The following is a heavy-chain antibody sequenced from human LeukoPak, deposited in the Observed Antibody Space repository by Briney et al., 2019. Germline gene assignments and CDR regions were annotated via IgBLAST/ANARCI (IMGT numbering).Heavy chain of an antibody. CDR1: GFSFSSYW. D-gene: IGHD1-1*01. CDR2: TQQDGGEK. J-gene: IGHJ4*02. CDR3: ARARSGYSFDY. Sequence: HPGGSLRLSCAASGFSFSSYWMSWVRQAPGKGLEWVANTQQDGGEKYYVDSVEGRFTISRDNAKNSLYLQMNSLRAEDTAVYYCARARSGYSFDYWGQGTLVTVSS. V-gene: IGHV3-7*05.